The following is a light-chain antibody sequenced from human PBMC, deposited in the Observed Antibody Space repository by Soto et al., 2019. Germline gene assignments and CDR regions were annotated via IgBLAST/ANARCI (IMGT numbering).Light chain of an antibody. Sequence: QSALTQPASVSGSPGQSITISCAGASSDVGGYNDVSWYQQYPGKAPKLMIYEVSYRPSGVPNRFSGSKSGNTASLTISGLQAEDEADYYCSYYTTSSTEVFGTGTKVTVL. CDR1: SSDVGGYND. V-gene: IGLV2-14*01. J-gene: IGLJ1*01. CDR2: EVS. CDR3: SYYTTSSTEV.